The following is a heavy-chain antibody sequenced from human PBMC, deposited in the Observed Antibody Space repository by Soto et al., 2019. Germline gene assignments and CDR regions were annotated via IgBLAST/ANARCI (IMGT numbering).Heavy chain of an antibody. CDR3: ARDQLSSGLYVWFDP. D-gene: IGHD6-25*01. CDR2: IYYDGST. CDR1: GGSSSTYY. V-gene: IGHV4-59*01. J-gene: IGHJ5*02. Sequence: SETQSLTCPVSGGSSSTYYWSWIRQPPGKGLEWIGYIYYDGSTSYNPSLRSRVTISVDTSKNQFSLILSSVTSADTAVYYCARDQLSSGLYVWFDPWGQGTLVTVSS.